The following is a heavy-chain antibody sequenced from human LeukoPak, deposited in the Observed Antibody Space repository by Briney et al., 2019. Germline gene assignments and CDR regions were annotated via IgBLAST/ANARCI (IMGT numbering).Heavy chain of an antibody. D-gene: IGHD3-16*02. V-gene: IGHV4-34*01. J-gene: IGHJ4*02. CDR2: TNHSGST. Sequence: SETLSLTCAVYGGSFSGYYWSWIRQPPGKGLEWIGETNHSGSTNYNPSLKGRVTISVDTSKNQFSLKLSSVTAADTAVYYCERRPRYYDYVWGSYRYDYWGQGTLVTVSS. CDR3: ERRPRYYDYVWGSYRYDY. CDR1: GGSFSGYY.